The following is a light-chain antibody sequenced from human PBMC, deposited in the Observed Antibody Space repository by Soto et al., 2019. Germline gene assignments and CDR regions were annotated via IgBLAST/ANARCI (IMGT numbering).Light chain of an antibody. V-gene: IGLV2-14*03. CDR2: DVS. CDR1: SSDVGRHNA. J-gene: IGLJ1*01. Sequence: QSALTQPASVSGSPGQSITISCSGTSSDVGRHNAVSWYQQHPGKVPQLMIYDVSIRPSGISDRLSASKSGNMASLTISGLQAEDEADYYCSSYRVGGSYVFGTGTQLTVL. CDR3: SSYRVGGSYV.